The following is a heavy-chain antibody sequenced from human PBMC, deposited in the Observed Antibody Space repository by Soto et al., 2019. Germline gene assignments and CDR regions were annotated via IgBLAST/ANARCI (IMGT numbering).Heavy chain of an antibody. J-gene: IGHJ2*01. D-gene: IGHD4-17*01. CDR1: GFTFSSYA. CDR2: ISYDGSNK. CDR3: ASTADWYFDL. V-gene: IGHV3-30-3*01. Sequence: PGGSLRPSCAASGFTFSSYAMHWVRQAPGKGLEWVAVISYDGSNKYYADSVKGRFTISRDNSKNTLYLQMNSLRAEDTAVYYCASTADWYFDLWGRGTLVTVSS.